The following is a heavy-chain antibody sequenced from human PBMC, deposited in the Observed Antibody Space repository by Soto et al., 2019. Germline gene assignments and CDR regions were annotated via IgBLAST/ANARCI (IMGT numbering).Heavy chain of an antibody. D-gene: IGHD3-10*01. CDR2: TIPALGNT. Sequence: ASVKVSCQTSGDNFKKHVFTWVRQAAGQGLEWMRGTIPALGNTHYIEKFQGRVTITVDDATRTVYMEVRDLTSEDTAIYYCARGPFRPSAMDVWGQGTTVTVSS. J-gene: IGHJ6*02. CDR3: ARGPFRPSAMDV. CDR1: GDNFKKHV. V-gene: IGHV1-69*10.